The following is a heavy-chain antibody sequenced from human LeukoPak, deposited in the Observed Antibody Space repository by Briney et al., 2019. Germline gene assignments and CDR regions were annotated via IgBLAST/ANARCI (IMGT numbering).Heavy chain of an antibody. V-gene: IGHV3-48*03. CDR1: GFTLSSYE. Sequence: QLGGSLSLFRAVSGFTLSSYEMKGVRQATGKGGEGFSYICSSDSTIHYADSVKGRFTISRDNAKNSLYLQMNSLRAEDTAVYYCARRQSLRGAYGDYWGQGTLVTVSS. CDR2: ICSSDSTI. CDR3: ARRQSLRGAYGDY. D-gene: IGHD3-10*01. J-gene: IGHJ4*02.